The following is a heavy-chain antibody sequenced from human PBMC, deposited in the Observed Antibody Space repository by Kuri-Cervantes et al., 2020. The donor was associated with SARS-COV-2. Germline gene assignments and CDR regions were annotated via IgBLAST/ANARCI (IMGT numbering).Heavy chain of an antibody. D-gene: IGHD3-3*01. Sequence: LRLSCTVSGGSISSGGYYWSWIRQHPGKGLEWIGYIYYSGSTYYNPSLKSRVTISVDTSKNQFSLKLSSVTAADTAVHYCARDLLLPHTIFGVVHTEVYYYYYMDVWGKGTTVTVSS. CDR1: GGSISSGGYY. CDR3: ARDLLLPHTIFGVVHTEVYYYYYMDV. CDR2: IYYSGST. J-gene: IGHJ6*03. V-gene: IGHV4-31*03.